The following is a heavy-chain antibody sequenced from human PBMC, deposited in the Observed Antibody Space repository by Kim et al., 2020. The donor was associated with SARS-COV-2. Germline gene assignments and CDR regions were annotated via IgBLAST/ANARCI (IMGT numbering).Heavy chain of an antibody. CDR1: GFTFSSHY. J-gene: IGHJ4*02. CDR3: ARTTDSSLDY. V-gene: IGHV3-11*01. Sequence: GGSLRLSCAASGFTFSSHYMSWVRQAPGKGLEWVSVISNSGTTIYHADSVKGRFTISRDNAKNTLYLQMNSLRADDTAVYYCARTTDSSLDYWGQGTLVTVSS. CDR2: ISNSGTTI. D-gene: IGHD1-1*01.